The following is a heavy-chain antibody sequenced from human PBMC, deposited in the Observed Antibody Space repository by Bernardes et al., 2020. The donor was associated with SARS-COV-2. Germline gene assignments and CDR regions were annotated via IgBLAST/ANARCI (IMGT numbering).Heavy chain of an antibody. CDR2: ISYDGSNK. Sequence: GGSLRLSCAASGFTFSSYAMHWVRQAPGKGLEWVAVISYDGSNKYYADSVKGRFTISRDNSKNTLYLQMNSLRAEDTAVYYCARSRSGSYRGDFGYWGQGTLVTVSS. V-gene: IGHV3-30-3*01. CDR1: GFTFSSYA. CDR3: ARSRSGSYRGDFGY. J-gene: IGHJ4*02. D-gene: IGHD1-26*01.